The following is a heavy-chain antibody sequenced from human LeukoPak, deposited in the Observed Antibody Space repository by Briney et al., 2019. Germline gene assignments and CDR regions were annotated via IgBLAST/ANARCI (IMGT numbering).Heavy chain of an antibody. Sequence: SEALSLTCAVHGGSFSGYYWSWIRQPPEKGLEWIGEINHSGSTNQNPSLKSRVTISVDTSKNQFSLKLNSVTAADTAVYYCARGWLYMDVWGKGTTVTISS. CDR2: INHSGST. J-gene: IGHJ6*03. D-gene: IGHD5-12*01. CDR3: ARGWLYMDV. CDR1: GGSFSGYY. V-gene: IGHV4-34*01.